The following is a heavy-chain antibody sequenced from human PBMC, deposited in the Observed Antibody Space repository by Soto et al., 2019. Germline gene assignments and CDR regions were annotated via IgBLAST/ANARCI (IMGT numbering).Heavy chain of an antibody. CDR1: GFTFTSSA. Sequence: SVKVSCKASGFTFTSSAMQWVRQARGQRLEWIGWIVVGSGNTNYAQKFQERVTITRDMSTSTAYMELSSLRSEDTAVYYCAATYYDFWSGYYNFDYWGQGTLVTVSS. J-gene: IGHJ4*02. V-gene: IGHV1-58*02. D-gene: IGHD3-3*01. CDR2: IVVGSGNT. CDR3: AATYYDFWSGYYNFDY.